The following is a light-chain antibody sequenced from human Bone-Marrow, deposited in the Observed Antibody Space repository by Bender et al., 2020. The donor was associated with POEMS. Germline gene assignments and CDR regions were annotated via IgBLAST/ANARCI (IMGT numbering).Light chain of an antibody. CDR1: DSNFGGNN. CDR2: SNY. CDR3: QAWDTSNVV. Sequence: QSVLTQPPSASGTPGQSVIISCSGTDSNFGGNNVNWYQHLPGTAPRLVVYSNYQRPSGVPARFSGSNSGNTATLTISGTQAADEADYYCQAWDTSNVVFGGGTKLTVL. J-gene: IGLJ2*01. V-gene: IGLV1-44*01.